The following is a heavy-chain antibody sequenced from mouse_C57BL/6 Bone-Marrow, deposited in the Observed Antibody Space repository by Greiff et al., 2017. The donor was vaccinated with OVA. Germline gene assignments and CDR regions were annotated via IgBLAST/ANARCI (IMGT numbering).Heavy chain of an antibody. Sequence: VQLQQSGAELARPGASVKLSCKASGYTFTSYGISWVKQRTGQGLEWIGEIYPRSGNTYYNEKFKGKATLTADKSSSTAYMELRSLTSEDSAVYFCARCIYYYGSIYAMDYWGQGTSVTVSS. CDR3: ARCIYYYGSIYAMDY. CDR2: IYPRSGNT. V-gene: IGHV1-81*01. D-gene: IGHD1-1*01. CDR1: GYTFTSYG. J-gene: IGHJ4*01.